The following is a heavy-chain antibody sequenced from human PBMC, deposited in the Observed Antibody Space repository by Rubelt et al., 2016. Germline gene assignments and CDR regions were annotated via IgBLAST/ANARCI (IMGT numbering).Heavy chain of an antibody. J-gene: IGHJ6*02. CDR2: IYYSGST. Sequence: QLQLQESGPGLVKPSETLSLTCTVSGGSISSTTYYWGWIRQPPGKGLEWIGKIYYSGSTNYNPSLKSRVTISVDTSKNQFSLKLSSVTAADTAVYYCARHVSSGWYYYYGMDVWGQGTTVTVSS. CDR3: ARHVSSGWYYYYGMDV. CDR1: GGSISSTTYY. V-gene: IGHV4-39*01. D-gene: IGHD6-19*01.